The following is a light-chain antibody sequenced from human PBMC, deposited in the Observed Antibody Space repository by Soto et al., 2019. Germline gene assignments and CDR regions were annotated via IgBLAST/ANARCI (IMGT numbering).Light chain of an antibody. Sequence: EIVLTQSPGTLSLSPGERATLSCRASQSVSNNYLAWYQQKPGQAPRLLIYGASNRATGIPDRFSGSGSGTEFSLTISNLQPDDCATYYCQQYENYWTFGQGTKVDIK. CDR3: QQYENYWT. CDR2: GAS. J-gene: IGKJ1*01. V-gene: IGKV3-20*01. CDR1: QSVSNNY.